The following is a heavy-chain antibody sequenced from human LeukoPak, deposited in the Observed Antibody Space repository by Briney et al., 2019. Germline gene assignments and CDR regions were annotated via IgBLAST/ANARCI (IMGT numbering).Heavy chain of an antibody. V-gene: IGHV3-74*01. CDR2: ISSDGSGT. Sequence: GGSLRLSCAASGFTFNNYWMHWARQAPGKGLVWVSRISSDGSGTRYADSVRGRFTISRDNAKNTLYLQMNSLRAEDTAVYYCARGDGYNWEYYFDYWGQGTLVTVSS. D-gene: IGHD5-24*01. CDR1: GFTFNNYW. J-gene: IGHJ4*02. CDR3: ARGDGYNWEYYFDY.